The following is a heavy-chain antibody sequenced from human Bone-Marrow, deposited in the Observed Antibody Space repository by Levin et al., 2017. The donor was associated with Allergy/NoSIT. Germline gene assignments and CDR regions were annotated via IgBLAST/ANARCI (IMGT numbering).Heavy chain of an antibody. D-gene: IGHD6-19*01. V-gene: IGHV3-30-3*01. J-gene: IGHJ4*02. CDR2: ISYDGSNK. Sequence: PGGSLRLSCAASGFTFSSYAMHWVRQAPGKGLEWVAVISYDGSNKYYADSVKGRFTISRDNSKNTLYLQMNSLRAEDTAVYYCARVNVAVAGTGDFDYWGQGTLVTVSS. CDR3: ARVNVAVAGTGDFDY. CDR1: GFTFSSYA.